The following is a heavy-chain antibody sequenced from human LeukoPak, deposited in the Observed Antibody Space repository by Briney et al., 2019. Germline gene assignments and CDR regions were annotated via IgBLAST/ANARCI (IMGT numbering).Heavy chain of an antibody. CDR1: GGSISSGSYY. CDR2: IYTSGST. V-gene: IGHV4-61*02. CDR3: ARGTTATRGWFDP. J-gene: IGHJ5*02. Sequence: SQTLSLTCTVSGGSISSGSYYWSWIRQPAGKGLEWIGRIYTSGSTNYNTSLKSRATISVDTSKNQFSLKLSYVTAADTAVYYCARGTTATRGWFDPWGQGTLVTVSS. D-gene: IGHD1-1*01.